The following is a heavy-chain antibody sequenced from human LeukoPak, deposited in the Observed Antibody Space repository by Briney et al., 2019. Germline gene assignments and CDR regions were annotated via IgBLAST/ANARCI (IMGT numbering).Heavy chain of an antibody. J-gene: IGHJ4*02. CDR3: ARDVYGSGSFPYFDY. V-gene: IGHV3-11*01. CDR2: IGRTGETI. Sequence: PGGSLRLSCAASGLTFSDYYMSWIRQAPGKGLEWVSYIGRTGETIYYADSVKGHFTISRDNVKNSLYLQMDSLRAEDTATYYCARDVYGSGSFPYFDYWGRGTLVTVSS. D-gene: IGHD3-10*01. CDR1: GLTFSDYY.